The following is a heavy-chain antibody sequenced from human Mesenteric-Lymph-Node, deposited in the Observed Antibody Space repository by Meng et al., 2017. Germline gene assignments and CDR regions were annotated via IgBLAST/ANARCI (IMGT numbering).Heavy chain of an antibody. J-gene: IGHJ4*02. CDR1: GGSFSGYY. CDR2: INHSGST. V-gene: IGHV4-34*01. Sequence: VQVQQWGAGLLKPSETLSLTCAVYGGSFSGYYWSWIRQPPGKGLEWIGEINHSGSTNYNPSLKSRVTISVDTSKNQFSLKLSSVTAADTAVYYCARGRGYGDYGSLYWGQGTLVTVSS. D-gene: IGHD4-17*01. CDR3: ARGRGYGDYGSLY.